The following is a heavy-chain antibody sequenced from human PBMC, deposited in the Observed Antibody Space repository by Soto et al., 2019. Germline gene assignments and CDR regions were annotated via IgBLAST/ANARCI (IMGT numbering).Heavy chain of an antibody. D-gene: IGHD6-6*01. CDR3: ARDSSSSSWDY. CDR1: GGSFSGYY. V-gene: IGHV4-34*01. CDR2: INHSGST. J-gene: IGHJ4*02. Sequence: QVQLQQWGAGLLKPSETLSLTCAVYGGSFSGYYWSWIRQPPGKGLEWIGEINHSGSTNYNPSLKSRVTISVDTSKNQFSLKLSSVTAADTAVYYCARDSSSSSWDYWGQGTLVTVSS.